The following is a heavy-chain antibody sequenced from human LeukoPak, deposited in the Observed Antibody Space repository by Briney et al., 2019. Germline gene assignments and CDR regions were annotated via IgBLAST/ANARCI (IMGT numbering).Heavy chain of an antibody. CDR2: ITWDGGST. CDR1: GFTFDDYT. CDR3: ARAAGEMATIRY. V-gene: IGHV3-43*01. Sequence: PGGSLRLSCAASGFTFDDYTMHWVRHAPGKGLEWVSLITWDGGSTYYADSVKGRFTISRDNAKNSLYLQMNSLRAEDTAVYYCARAAGEMATIRYWGQGTLVTVSP. D-gene: IGHD5-24*01. J-gene: IGHJ4*02.